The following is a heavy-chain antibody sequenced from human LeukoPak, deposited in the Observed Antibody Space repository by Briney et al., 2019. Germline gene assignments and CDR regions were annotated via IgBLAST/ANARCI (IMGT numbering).Heavy chain of an antibody. Sequence: SETLSLTCAVYGGSFSGYYWSWIRQPPGKGLEWIGEINHSGSTNYNPSLKSRVTISVDTSKNQFSLKLSSVTAADTAVYYCARGPGDYVWGSYRRFDYWGQGTLVTVSS. CDR2: INHSGST. D-gene: IGHD3-16*02. CDR3: ARGPGDYVWGSYRRFDY. CDR1: GGSFSGYY. V-gene: IGHV4-34*01. J-gene: IGHJ4*02.